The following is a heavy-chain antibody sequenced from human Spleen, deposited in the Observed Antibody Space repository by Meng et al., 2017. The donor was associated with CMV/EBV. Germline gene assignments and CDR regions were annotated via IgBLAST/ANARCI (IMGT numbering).Heavy chain of an antibody. CDR2: IYSGGST. Sequence: GGSLRLSCAASGFTVSSNYMSWVRQAPGKGLEWVSVIYSGGSTYYADSVKGRFTISRDNSKNTLYLQMNSLRAEDTAVYYCARYSSSSPNSDYWGQGTLVTVSS. CDR1: GFTVSSNY. CDR3: ARYSSSSPNSDY. J-gene: IGHJ4*02. V-gene: IGHV3-53*01. D-gene: IGHD6-6*01.